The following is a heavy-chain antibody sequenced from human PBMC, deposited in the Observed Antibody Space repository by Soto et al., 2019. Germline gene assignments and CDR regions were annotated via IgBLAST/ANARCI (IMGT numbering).Heavy chain of an antibody. CDR2: ISTDGSIT. V-gene: IGHV3-74*01. Sequence: GGSLRLSCAASGLIFSNYKMHWVRQAPGKGLVWVSRISTDGSITDYADSVKGRFTVSRDNAKNTLYLQMNSLRAEDTAVYYCARDTDGLHYWGQGTLVTSPQ. CDR1: GLIFSNYK. CDR3: ARDTDGLHY. J-gene: IGHJ4*02.